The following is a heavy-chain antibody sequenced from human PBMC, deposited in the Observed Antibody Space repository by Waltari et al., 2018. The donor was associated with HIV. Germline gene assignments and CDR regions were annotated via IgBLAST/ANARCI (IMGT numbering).Heavy chain of an antibody. V-gene: IGHV3-21*06. CDR3: ARDYMPSGMFGP. Sequence: DEQLMESGGGLVMPGGSLRLSCAASGSTFSSPDMNWVRQVPGKGLELVSSMSSSGKYIYYADSVKGRFTISRDNAKNSLYLQMNSLRVEDTATYYCARDYMPSGMFGPWGQGTLVTVSS. J-gene: IGHJ5*02. CDR1: GSTFSSPD. CDR2: MSSSGKYI. D-gene: IGHD2-2*01.